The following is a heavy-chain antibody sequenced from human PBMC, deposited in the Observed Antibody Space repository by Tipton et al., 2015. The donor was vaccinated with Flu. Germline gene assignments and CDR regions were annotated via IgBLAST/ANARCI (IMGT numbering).Heavy chain of an antibody. CDR1: GGSISGYY. CDR2: IYSSGRST. D-gene: IGHD3-16*01. J-gene: IGHJ5*01. Sequence: TLSLTCTVSGGSISGYYWSWIRQPPGRGLEWIGYIYSSGRSTNYNPSVKSRVTISVDTSKNQFSLELSSVTAADTAVYYCAKVLFGWVESWAQGTLVTVSS. V-gene: IGHV4-59*01. CDR3: AKVLFGWVES.